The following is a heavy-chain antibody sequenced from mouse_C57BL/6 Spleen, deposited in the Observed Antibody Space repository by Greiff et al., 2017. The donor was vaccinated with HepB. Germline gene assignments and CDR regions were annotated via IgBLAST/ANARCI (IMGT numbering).Heavy chain of an antibody. Sequence: EVQLQQSGPELVKPGASVKISCKASGYSFTGYYMNWVKQSPEKSLEWIGEINPSTGGTTYNQKFKAKATLTVDKSSSTAYMQLKSMTSEDSAVYYCARERISCSNYVHFDYWGQGTTLTVSS. CDR1: GYSFTGYY. V-gene: IGHV1-42*01. D-gene: IGHD2-5*01. CDR2: INPSTGGT. J-gene: IGHJ2*01. CDR3: ARERISCSNYVHFDY.